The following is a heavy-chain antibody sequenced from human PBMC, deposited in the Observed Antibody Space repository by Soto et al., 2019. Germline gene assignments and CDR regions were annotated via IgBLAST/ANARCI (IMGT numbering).Heavy chain of an antibody. J-gene: IGHJ6*02. CDR1: GYNFTRFG. D-gene: IGHD6-13*01. Sequence: QFQLVQSGAEVKKPGASVKVSCKASGYNFTRFGISWVRQAPGHGLEWMGWMGAHSGHTRQAQKFQGRLTMTTDASMNTASMDLRSLTSDDTALYDCGREGQQLAPEDYYQFNGMDVWGQGNTVIVSS. V-gene: IGHV1-18*01. CDR3: GREGQQLAPEDYYQFNGMDV. CDR2: MGAHSGHT.